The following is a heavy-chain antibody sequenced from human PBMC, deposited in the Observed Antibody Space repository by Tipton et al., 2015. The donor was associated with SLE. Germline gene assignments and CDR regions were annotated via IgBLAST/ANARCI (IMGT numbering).Heavy chain of an antibody. CDR1: GGSISSSSYY. V-gene: IGHV4-39*06. J-gene: IGHJ4*02. CDR3: ARTQYTFGGVIAPFDY. D-gene: IGHD3-16*02. CDR2: INHSGST. Sequence: TLSLTCTVSGGSISSSSYYWGWIRQPPGKGLEWIGEINHSGSTNYNPSLKSRVTISVDTSKNQFPLKLSSVTAADTAVYYCARTQYTFGGVIAPFDYWGQGTLVTVSS.